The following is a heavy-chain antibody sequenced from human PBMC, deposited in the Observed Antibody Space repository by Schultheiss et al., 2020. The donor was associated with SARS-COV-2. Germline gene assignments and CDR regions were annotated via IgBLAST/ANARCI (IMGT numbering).Heavy chain of an antibody. CDR1: GFSLSTSGMC. CDR3: ARVTRDDFDSGGYYRTIDY. Sequence: SGPTLVKPTQTLTLTCTFSGFSLSTSGMCVSWIRQPPGKALEWLARIDWDDDKYYSTSLKTRLTISKDTSKNQVVLTMTNMDPVDTATYYCARVTRDDFDSGGYYRTIDYWGQGTLVTVSS. J-gene: IGHJ4*02. D-gene: IGHD3-22*01. V-gene: IGHV2-70*11. CDR2: IDWDDDK.